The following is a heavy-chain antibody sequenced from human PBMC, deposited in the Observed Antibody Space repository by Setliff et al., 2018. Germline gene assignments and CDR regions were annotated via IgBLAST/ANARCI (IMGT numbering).Heavy chain of an antibody. CDR2: TSSGSSYT. CDR1: GFTFSSYN. D-gene: IGHD1-26*01. J-gene: IGHJ3*02. V-gene: IGHV3-11*03. CDR3: ARMGPTWSTHAFDI. Sequence: GGSLRLSCAASGFTFSSYNMDWIRQAPGKGLEWVSYTSSGSSYTNYADSVRGRFAISRDNAKTSLYLQMSSLTAEDTAVYYCARMGPTWSTHAFDIWGRGTMVTVSS.